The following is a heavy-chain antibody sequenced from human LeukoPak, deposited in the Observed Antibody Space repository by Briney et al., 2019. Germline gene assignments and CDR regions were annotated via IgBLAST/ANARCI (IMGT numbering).Heavy chain of an antibody. CDR2: IYTSGST. V-gene: IGHV4-4*07. CDR1: GGSISSYY. CDR3: ARDGGYCSGVTCYNHYYYMDV. Sequence: PSETLSLTCTVSGGSISSYYWSWLRQPAGKGLEWIGRIYTSGSTNYNPSLKSRVTMSVDTSKNQFSLKLSSVTAADTAVYYCARDGGYCSGVTCYNHYYYMDVWGKGTTVTISS. D-gene: IGHD2-15*01. J-gene: IGHJ6*03.